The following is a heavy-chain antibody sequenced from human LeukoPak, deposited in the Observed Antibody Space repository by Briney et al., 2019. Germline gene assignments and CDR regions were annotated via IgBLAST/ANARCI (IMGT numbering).Heavy chain of an antibody. CDR1: GFTFSSYG. J-gene: IGHJ4*02. V-gene: IGHV3-33*01. CDR3: ARDGYGDYVFDY. D-gene: IGHD4-17*01. CDR2: IWYDGSNK. Sequence: GGSLRLSCAASGFTFSSYGMHWVRQAPGKGLELVAVIWYDGSNKYYADSVKGRFTISRDNSKNTLYLQLNSLRAEDTAVYYCARDGYGDYVFDYWGQGTLVTVSS.